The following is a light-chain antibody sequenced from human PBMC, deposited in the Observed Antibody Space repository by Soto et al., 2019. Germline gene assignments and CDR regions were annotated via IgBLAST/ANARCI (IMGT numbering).Light chain of an antibody. Sequence: SYELPQPPSVSVSPGQTASITCSGDKLGDKYACWYQQKPGQSPVVVIYQDSKRPSGIPERFSGSNSGNTATLTISGTQAMDEADYYCQAWDSSTVVFGGGTKITVL. J-gene: IGLJ2*01. CDR1: KLGDKY. CDR2: QDS. V-gene: IGLV3-1*01. CDR3: QAWDSSTVV.